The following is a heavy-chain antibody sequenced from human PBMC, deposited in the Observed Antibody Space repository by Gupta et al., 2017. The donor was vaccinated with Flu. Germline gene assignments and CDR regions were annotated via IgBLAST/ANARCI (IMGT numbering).Heavy chain of an antibody. J-gene: IGHJ6*02. D-gene: IGHD6-19*01. Sequence: EVQLVESGGGLVQPGESLRLSCAASEFYFSGYWMSWVRQAPGKGLEWVANMNQDGGEKNYVDSVRGRFTISRDNAKNSLYLQMNSLRAEDTAVYYCVKDLRDSSVGYGMDVWGQGTTVTVSS. CDR3: VKDLRDSSVGYGMDV. CDR1: EFYFSGYW. CDR2: MNQDGGEK. V-gene: IGHV3-7*04.